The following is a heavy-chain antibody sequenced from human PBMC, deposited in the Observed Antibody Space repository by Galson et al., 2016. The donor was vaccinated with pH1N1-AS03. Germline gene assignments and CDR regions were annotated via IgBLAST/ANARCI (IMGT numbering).Heavy chain of an antibody. V-gene: IGHV3-7*03. Sequence: SLRLSCAASGFTFTNYWMTWVRQAPGKGLEWVANIKTDGGDKNYVDSVKGRFIISRDNAKNSLYLQMNSLRAEDTAAYYCARENWSVEYWGQGTLVIVSS. CDR1: GFTFTNYW. CDR2: IKTDGGDK. CDR3: ARENWSVEY. J-gene: IGHJ4*02. D-gene: IGHD1-1*01.